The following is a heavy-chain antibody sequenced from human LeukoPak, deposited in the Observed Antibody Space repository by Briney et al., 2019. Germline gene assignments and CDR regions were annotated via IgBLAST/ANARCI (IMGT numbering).Heavy chain of an antibody. CDR2: ITGSGGGT. J-gene: IGHJ4*02. V-gene: IGHV3-23*01. Sequence: PGRSLRLSCTASGFTFGDYAMSWVRQAPGKGLEWVSAITGSGGGTYYADSVKGRFTISRDNSKNTLYLQMNSLRAEDTAVYYCAKWGDYDVLTGYYDPDYWGQGTLVTVSS. D-gene: IGHD3-9*01. CDR3: AKWGDYDVLTGYYDPDY. CDR1: GFTFGDYA.